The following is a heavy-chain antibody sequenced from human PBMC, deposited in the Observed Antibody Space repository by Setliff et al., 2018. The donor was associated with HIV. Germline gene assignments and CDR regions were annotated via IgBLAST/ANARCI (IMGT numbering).Heavy chain of an antibody. CDR1: GFTFKSYS. J-gene: IGHJ6*02. D-gene: IGHD2-15*01. CDR2: ISSSSSYI. CDR3: ARKLLTRPNYYGMDV. Sequence: LRLSCEASGFTFKSYSINWVRQAPGQGLEWVSSISSSSSYIYYADSVKGRFTISRDNAKSSLYLQMNSLRAEDTAVYYCARKLLTRPNYYGMDVWGQGTTVTVSS. V-gene: IGHV3-21*01.